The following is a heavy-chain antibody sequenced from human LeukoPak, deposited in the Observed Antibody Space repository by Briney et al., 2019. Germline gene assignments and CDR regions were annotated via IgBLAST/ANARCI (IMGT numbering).Heavy chain of an antibody. D-gene: IGHD6-13*01. Sequence: SETLSLTCTVSGGSISSYYWSWIRQPPGKGLEWIGYIYYSGSTNYNPSLKSRVTISVDTSKNQFSLKLSSVTAADTAVYYCARYSSSWSSEDAFDIWGQGTMVTVSS. CDR2: IYYSGST. V-gene: IGHV4-59*01. CDR1: GGSISSYY. J-gene: IGHJ3*02. CDR3: ARYSSSWSSEDAFDI.